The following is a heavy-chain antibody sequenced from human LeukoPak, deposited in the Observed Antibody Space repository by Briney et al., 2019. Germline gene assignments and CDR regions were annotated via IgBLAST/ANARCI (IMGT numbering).Heavy chain of an antibody. CDR3: TTANIVVVLAALREVRDY. CDR2: IKSKTDGGTT. V-gene: IGHV3-15*01. Sequence: GGSLRLSCAASGFTFSNAWMSWVRQAPGKGLEWVSRIKSKTDGGTTDYAAPVKGRFTISRNDSKNTLYLQMNSLKTEDTAVYYCTTANIVVVLAALREVRDYWGQGALVTVSS. J-gene: IGHJ4*02. D-gene: IGHD2-15*01. CDR1: GFTFSNAW.